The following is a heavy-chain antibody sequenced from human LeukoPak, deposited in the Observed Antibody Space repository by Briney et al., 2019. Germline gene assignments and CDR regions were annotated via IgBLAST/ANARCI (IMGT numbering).Heavy chain of an antibody. CDR3: AREGWLRFSHDSYYYYMDV. CDR1: GYTFTSYG. CDR2: ISAYNGNT. D-gene: IGHD5-12*01. V-gene: IGHV1-18*01. Sequence: GASVKVSCKASGYTFTSYGISWVRQAPGQGLEWMGWISAYNGNTNYAQKLQGRVTMTTDTSTSTAYMELRSLRSDDTAVYYCAREGWLRFSHDSYYYYMDVWGKGTTVTISS. J-gene: IGHJ6*03.